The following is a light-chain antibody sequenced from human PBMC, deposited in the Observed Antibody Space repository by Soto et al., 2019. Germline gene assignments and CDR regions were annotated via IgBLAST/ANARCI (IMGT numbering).Light chain of an antibody. CDR3: QVWDTSSDHWV. J-gene: IGLJ3*02. Sequence: SYELTQSPSVSVAPGKTARITCGGNNIGGKSVHWYQQRPGQAPVLVIYFDSDRPSGIPERISGSNSGNTATLTISRVEAGDEADYYCQVWDTSSDHWVFGGGTKLTVL. V-gene: IGLV3-21*04. CDR2: FDS. CDR1: NIGGKS.